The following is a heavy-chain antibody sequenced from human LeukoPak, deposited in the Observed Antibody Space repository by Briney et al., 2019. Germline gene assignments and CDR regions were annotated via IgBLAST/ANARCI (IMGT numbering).Heavy chain of an antibody. D-gene: IGHD3-22*01. CDR3: ARDLDYFDSSGSHRRRNYFDY. Sequence: SGGSLRLSCAASGLTVSTNYMTWVRQAPGKGLEWVSIIHSDGSTYYADSVKGRFTISRDNYKNTLYLQMSSLRGEDTAMYYCARDLDYFDSSGSHRRRNYFDYWGQGTLVTVSS. J-gene: IGHJ4*02. CDR1: GLTVSTNY. CDR2: IHSDGST. V-gene: IGHV3-53*01.